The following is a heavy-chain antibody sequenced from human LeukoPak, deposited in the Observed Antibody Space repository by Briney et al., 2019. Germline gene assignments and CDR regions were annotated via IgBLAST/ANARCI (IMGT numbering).Heavy chain of an antibody. V-gene: IGHV7-4-1*02. Sequence: PVASVKVSCKASGYTFTSYAINWVRQAPGQGLEWMGWINTNTGNLMYAQGFTGRFVLSMDTSVSTAYLQITSLEAEDTAVYYCERGRGGGGNYYSDYWGQGTLVTVSS. D-gene: IGHD1-7*01. CDR1: GYTFTSYA. CDR3: ERGRGGGGNYYSDY. J-gene: IGHJ4*02. CDR2: INTNTGNL.